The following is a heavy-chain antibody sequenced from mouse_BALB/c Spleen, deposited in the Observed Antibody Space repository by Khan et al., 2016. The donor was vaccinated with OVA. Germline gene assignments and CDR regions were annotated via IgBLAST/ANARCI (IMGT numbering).Heavy chain of an antibody. CDR2: INTHSGVP. CDR1: GYTFTTAG. J-gene: IGHJ4*01. D-gene: IGHD2-12*01. Sequence: QIQLVQSGPELKKPGETVRISCKASGYTFTTAGIQWVQKMPGKGLKWIGWINTHSGVPKYAEDFKGRFAFSLEISVNTAYLQITNLKNEDTATSFCERGGAAYYRTDGDAMEYWGQGTSVTGAS. V-gene: IGHV9-4*02. CDR3: ERGGAAYYRTDGDAMEY.